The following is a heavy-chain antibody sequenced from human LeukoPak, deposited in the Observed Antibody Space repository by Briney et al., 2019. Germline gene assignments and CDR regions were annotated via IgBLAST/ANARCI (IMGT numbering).Heavy chain of an antibody. CDR2: IIPIFGTA. D-gene: IGHD6-19*01. J-gene: IGHJ4*02. Sequence: SVKVSCKASGSTFSSYAISWVRQAPGQGLEWMGGIIPIFGTANYAQKFQGRVTITTDESTSTAYMELSSLRSEDTAVYYCARGWSIAVAGLFDYWGQGTLVTVSS. V-gene: IGHV1-69*05. CDR1: GSTFSSYA. CDR3: ARGWSIAVAGLFDY.